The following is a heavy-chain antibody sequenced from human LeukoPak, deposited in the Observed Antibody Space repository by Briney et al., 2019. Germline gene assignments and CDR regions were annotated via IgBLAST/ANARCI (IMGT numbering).Heavy chain of an antibody. CDR1: GYSFTSYW. D-gene: IGHD6-6*01. CDR2: IYPGDSDT. Sequence: GESLKISCKGSGYSFTSYWIGWVRQMPGKGLEWMGIIYPGDSDTRYSPSSQGQVTTSADKSISTAYLQWSSLKASDTAMYYCARHTRYSSSSRVFDYWGQGTLVTVSS. CDR3: ARHTRYSSSSRVFDY. J-gene: IGHJ4*02. V-gene: IGHV5-51*01.